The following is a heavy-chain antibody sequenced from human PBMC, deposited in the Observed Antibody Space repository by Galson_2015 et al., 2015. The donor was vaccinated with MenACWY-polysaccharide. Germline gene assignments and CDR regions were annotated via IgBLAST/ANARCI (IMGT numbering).Heavy chain of an antibody. Sequence: SLRLSCAASGFTSSTYWMHWVRQAPGKGLVWVSRIKSDGSSTNYADSVKGRSTISRDNAKNTLYLQMNSLRAEDTALYYCARGYSAYDWGQGTLVTVSA. D-gene: IGHD5-12*01. CDR3: ARGYSAYD. V-gene: IGHV3-74*01. J-gene: IGHJ4*02. CDR1: GFTSSTYW. CDR2: IKSDGSST.